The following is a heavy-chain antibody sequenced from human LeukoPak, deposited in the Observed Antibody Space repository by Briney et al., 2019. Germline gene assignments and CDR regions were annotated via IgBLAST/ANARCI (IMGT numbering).Heavy chain of an antibody. CDR2: INPSGGST. CDR3: ARDLIPNYYGSGSYGESYYYYYMDV. D-gene: IGHD3-10*01. J-gene: IGHJ6*03. Sequence: ASVTVSCKASGYTFTSYYMHWVRQAPGQGLEWMGLINPSGGSTSYAQKFQGRVTMTRDTSTSTVYMELSSLRSEDTAVYYCARDLIPNYYGSGSYGESYYYYYMDVWGKGTAVTISS. CDR1: GYTFTSYY. V-gene: IGHV1-46*01.